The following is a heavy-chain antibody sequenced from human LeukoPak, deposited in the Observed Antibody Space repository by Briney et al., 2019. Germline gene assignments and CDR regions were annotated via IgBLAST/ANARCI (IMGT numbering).Heavy chain of an antibody. V-gene: IGHV4-39*01. CDR2: IYYSGST. D-gene: IGHD4-11*01. CDR3: ARGRFAYSNYVDY. J-gene: IGHJ4*02. Sequence: SETLSLTCTVSGGSISSSSYYWGWIRQPPGKGLEWIGSIYYSGSTYYNPSLKSRVTISVDTSKNQFPLKLSSVTAADTAVYYCARGRFAYSNYVDYWGQGTLVTVSS. CDR1: GGSISSSSYY.